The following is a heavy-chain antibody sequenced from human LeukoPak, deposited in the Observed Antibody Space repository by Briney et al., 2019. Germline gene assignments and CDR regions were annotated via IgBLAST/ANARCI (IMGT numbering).Heavy chain of an antibody. CDR3: AKGSRGYTNYYFDY. D-gene: IGHD2-2*02. CDR2: ISGSGAST. J-gene: IGHJ4*02. CDR1: GFTVSDNY. V-gene: IGHV3-23*01. Sequence: GGSLRLSCAASGFTVSDNYMSWVRQAPGKGLELVSTISGSGASTFYADSVRGRFITSKDIPSNTVYLQMNSLRAEDTAVYYCAKGSRGYTNYYFDYWGQGTLVTVSS.